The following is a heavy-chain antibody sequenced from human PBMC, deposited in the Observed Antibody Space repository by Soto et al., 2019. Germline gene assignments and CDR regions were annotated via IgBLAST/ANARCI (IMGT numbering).Heavy chain of an antibody. Sequence: GALRLSCAASGFTFSSYAMSWVRQAPGKGLEWVSAISGSGGSTYYADSVKGRFTISRDNSKNTLYLQMNSLRAEDTAVYYCAKDIRYPYIAVAASSPGFDYWGQGTLVTVSS. J-gene: IGHJ4*02. D-gene: IGHD6-19*01. CDR2: ISGSGGST. V-gene: IGHV3-23*01. CDR3: AKDIRYPYIAVAASSPGFDY. CDR1: GFTFSSYA.